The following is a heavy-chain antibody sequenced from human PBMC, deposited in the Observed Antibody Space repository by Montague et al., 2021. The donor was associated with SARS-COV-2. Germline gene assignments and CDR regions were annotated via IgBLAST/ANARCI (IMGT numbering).Heavy chain of an antibody. V-gene: IGHV4-59*01. D-gene: IGHD1-1*01. Sequence: SETLSLTCTVSGGSISNFYWSWLRQPPGRGLEWIAYVFYSGTTSYNPSLRSRATISVDTSKNQFSLRLASVTAADTAVYYCARDQSTRRRWYFDLWGRGTLVTVSS. J-gene: IGHJ2*01. CDR1: GGSISNFY. CDR2: VFYSGTT. CDR3: ARDQSTRRRWYFDL.